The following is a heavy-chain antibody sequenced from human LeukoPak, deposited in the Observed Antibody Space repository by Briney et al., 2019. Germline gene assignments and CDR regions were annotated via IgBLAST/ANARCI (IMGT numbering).Heavy chain of an antibody. J-gene: IGHJ4*02. CDR2: IRYDGSNK. CDR3: AKDRGYDFWSGYYH. D-gene: IGHD3-3*01. Sequence: HPGGSLRLSCAASGFTFSSYGMHWVRQAPGKGLEWVEFIRYDGSNKYYADSVKGRFTISRDNSKNTLYLQMNSLRAEDTAVYYCAKDRGYDFWSGYYHWGQGTLVTVSS. CDR1: GFTFSSYG. V-gene: IGHV3-30*02.